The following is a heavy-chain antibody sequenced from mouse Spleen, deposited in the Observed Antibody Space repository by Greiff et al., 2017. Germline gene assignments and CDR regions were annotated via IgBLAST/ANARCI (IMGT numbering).Heavy chain of an antibody. Sequence: EVQLQQSGPELMKPGASVKISCKASGYSFTSYYMHWVKQSHGKSLEWIGYIDPFNGGTSYNQKFKGKATLTVDKSSSTAYMHLSSLTSEDSAVYYGARSLLAWFAYWGQGTLVTVSA. CDR2: IDPFNGGT. V-gene: IGHV1S135*01. CDR3: ARSLLAWFAY. CDR1: GYSFTSYY. J-gene: IGHJ3*01. D-gene: IGHD2-1*01.